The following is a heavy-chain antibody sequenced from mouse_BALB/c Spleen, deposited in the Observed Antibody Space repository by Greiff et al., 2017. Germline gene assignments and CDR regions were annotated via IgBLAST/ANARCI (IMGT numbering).Heavy chain of an antibody. V-gene: IGHV5-4*02. J-gene: IGHJ4*01. Sequence: EVKVVESGGGLVKPGGSLKLSCAASGFTFSDYYMYWVRQTPEKRLEWVATISDGGSYTYYPDSVKGRFTISRDNAKNNLYLQMSSLKSEDTAMYYCARDPVGHEGAMDYWGQGTSVTVSS. CDR3: ARDPVGHEGAMDY. D-gene: IGHD3-1*01. CDR1: GFTFSDYY. CDR2: ISDGGSYT.